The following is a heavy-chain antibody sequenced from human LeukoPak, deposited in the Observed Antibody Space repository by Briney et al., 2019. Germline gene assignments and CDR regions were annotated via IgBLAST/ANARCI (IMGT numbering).Heavy chain of an antibody. CDR1: GYTFTGYY. J-gene: IGHJ5*02. CDR2: INTNSGGT. Sequence: ASVTVSCTGYGYTFTGYYMHWVRQAPGQGLEWMGWINTNSGGTNYAQKFQGWVTITRDTSISTAYMELSRLRSDDTAVYYCARGPTIAAAGIIWFYPWGQGTLVTVSS. D-gene: IGHD6-13*01. V-gene: IGHV1-2*04. CDR3: ARGPTIAAAGIIWFYP.